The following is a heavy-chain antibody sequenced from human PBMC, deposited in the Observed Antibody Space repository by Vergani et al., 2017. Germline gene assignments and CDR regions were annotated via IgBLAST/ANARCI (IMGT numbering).Heavy chain of an antibody. Sequence: EFRLLESGGDLLQSGESLKISCAASGSSFKDYAMSWVRQAPGKGLEWVSGISGTGGFTFYADSVKGRFTISRDNYKNTLYLQMSSLRADDTAVYYCAKSASVSMSLPNWFESWGQGTHVTVS. J-gene: IGHJ5*01. CDR2: ISGTGGFT. V-gene: IGHV3-23*01. CDR1: GSSFKDYA. CDR3: AKSASVSMSLPNWFES.